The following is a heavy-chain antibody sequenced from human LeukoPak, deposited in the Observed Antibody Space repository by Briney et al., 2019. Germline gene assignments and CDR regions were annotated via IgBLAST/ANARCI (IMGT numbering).Heavy chain of an antibody. CDR1: GYTFTGYY. CDR2: INPNSGGT. V-gene: IGHV1-2*02. J-gene: IGHJ4*02. CDR3: ARVIEGGDYLDY. D-gene: IGHD3-16*01. Sequence: ASVTVSCKASGYTFTGYYMHWVRQAPAQGVEWMGLINPNSGGTNYAQKFQGRVTMTRDTSISTAYMELSRLRSDDTAVYYCARVIEGGDYLDYWGQGTLVTVSS.